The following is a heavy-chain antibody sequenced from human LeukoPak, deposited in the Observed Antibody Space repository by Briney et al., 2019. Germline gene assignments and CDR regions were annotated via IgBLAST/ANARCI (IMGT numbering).Heavy chain of an antibody. CDR1: GYSISSGYY. CDR3: ARWSSVMINAFDI. Sequence: SETLSLTCTVSGYSISSGYYWGWIRQPPGKGLEWIGSIYHSGSTYYNPSLKSRVTISVDTSKNQFSLKLSSVTAADTAVYYCARWSSVMINAFDIWGQGTMVTVSS. D-gene: IGHD3-16*01. V-gene: IGHV4-38-2*02. J-gene: IGHJ3*02. CDR2: IYHSGST.